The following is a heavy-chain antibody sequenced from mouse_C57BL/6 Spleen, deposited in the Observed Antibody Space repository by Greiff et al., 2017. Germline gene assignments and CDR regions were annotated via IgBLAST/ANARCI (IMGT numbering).Heavy chain of an antibody. V-gene: IGHV1-64*01. J-gene: IGHJ2*01. CDR3: SSDGSSWNY. Sequence: QVQLQQPGAELVKPGASVKLSCKASGYTFTSYWMHWVKQRPGQGLEWIGMIHPNSGSTKYNEKFKSKATMTADKSSSTAYMQLSSLTSEDSAVDYCSSDGSSWNYWGQGTTLTVSS. CDR2: IHPNSGST. CDR1: GYTFTSYW. D-gene: IGHD1-1*01.